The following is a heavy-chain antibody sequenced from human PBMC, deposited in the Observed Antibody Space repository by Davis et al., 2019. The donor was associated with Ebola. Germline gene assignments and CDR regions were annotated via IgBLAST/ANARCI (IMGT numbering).Heavy chain of an antibody. D-gene: IGHD3-10*01. CDR3: AREGFVWFGELLYHYYYGMDV. CDR2: INHSGST. Sequence: MPGGSLRLSCAVYGGSFSGYYWSWIRQPPGKGLEWIGEINHSGSTNYNPSLKSRVTISVDTSKNQFSLKLSSVTAADTAVYYCAREGFVWFGELLYHYYYGMDVWGKGTTVTVSS. J-gene: IGHJ6*04. V-gene: IGHV4-34*01. CDR1: GGSFSGYY.